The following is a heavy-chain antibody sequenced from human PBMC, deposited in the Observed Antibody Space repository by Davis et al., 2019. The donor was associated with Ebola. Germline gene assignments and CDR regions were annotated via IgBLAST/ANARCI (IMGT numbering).Heavy chain of an antibody. J-gene: IGHJ4*02. CDR1: GFTFSSYG. Sequence: GGSLRLSCAASGFTFSSYGMHWVRQAPGKGLVWVSRTNNDGRRTTYADSVKGRFTISRDNSKNTLYLQMNSLRAEDTAVYYCAREFGYVVVVAAVYWGQGTPVTVSS. D-gene: IGHD2-15*01. CDR3: AREFGYVVVVAAVY. CDR2: TNNDGRRT. V-gene: IGHV3-NL1*01.